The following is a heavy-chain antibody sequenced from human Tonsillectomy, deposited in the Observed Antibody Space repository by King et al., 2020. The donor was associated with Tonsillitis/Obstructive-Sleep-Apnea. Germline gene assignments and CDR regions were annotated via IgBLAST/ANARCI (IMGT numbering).Heavy chain of an antibody. CDR2: IYAGDSDT. V-gene: IGHV5-51*01. J-gene: IGHJ2*01. CDR3: ARSFGARGYWFFDL. D-gene: IGHD3-10*01. CDR1: GYNFTKYW. Sequence: VQLVESGAEVKKPGESLKISCKGSGYNFTKYWIGWVRQMPGKGLEWMGIIYAGDSDTRYSPSFQGQVTISADKSISIVYLQWSSLKASDTAMYYCARSFGARGYWFFDLWGRGTLVTVSS.